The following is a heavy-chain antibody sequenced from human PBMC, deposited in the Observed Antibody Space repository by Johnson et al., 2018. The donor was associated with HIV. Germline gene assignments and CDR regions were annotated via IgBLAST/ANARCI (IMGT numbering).Heavy chain of an antibody. CDR1: GFTFSSYA. Sequence: VQLVESGGGLVQPGGSLRLSCAASGFTFSSYAMSWVRQAPGKGLEWVSAISGSGGRTYYADSVKGRFTISRDNSKNTLYLQMNSLRAEDTAVHYCAKEGTLWFGELYDAFDIWGQGTMVTVSS. V-gene: IGHV3-23*04. CDR2: ISGSGGRT. J-gene: IGHJ3*02. CDR3: AKEGTLWFGELYDAFDI. D-gene: IGHD3-10*01.